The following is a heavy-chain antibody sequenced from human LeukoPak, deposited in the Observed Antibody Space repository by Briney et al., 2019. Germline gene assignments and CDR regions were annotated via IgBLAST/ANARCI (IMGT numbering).Heavy chain of an antibody. V-gene: IGHV3-7*01. CDR1: GFTFSKYW. D-gene: IGHD3-22*01. CDR2: IKQDGGAQ. CDR3: ARVVNEKINSGYYSDY. J-gene: IGHJ4*02. Sequence: GGSLRLSCAVSGFTFSKYWMNWVRQAPGKGLEWVANIKQDGGAQNYVDSVKGRFTISRDNAGNSLYLQMNSLRAEDTGVYYCARVVNEKINSGYYSDYWGQGTLVTVSS.